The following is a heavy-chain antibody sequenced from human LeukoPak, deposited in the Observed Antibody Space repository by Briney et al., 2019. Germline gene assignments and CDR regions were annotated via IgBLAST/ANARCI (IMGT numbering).Heavy chain of an antibody. D-gene: IGHD2-8*02. CDR2: ISDIGSI. Sequence: PSETLPLTCTVSGGSISSYYWSWVRQPPGKGLEWIAYISDIGSINYNPSLKSRVTISLDTSKNQFSLKLSSVTAADTAVYYCAGHHPRNTVDFWGQGTLVTVSS. CDR1: GGSISSYY. V-gene: IGHV4-59*08. CDR3: AGHHPRNTVDF. J-gene: IGHJ4*02.